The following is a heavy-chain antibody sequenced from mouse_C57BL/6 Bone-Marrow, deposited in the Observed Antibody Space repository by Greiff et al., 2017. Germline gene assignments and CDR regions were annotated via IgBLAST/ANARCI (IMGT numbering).Heavy chain of an antibody. CDR3: VMSAWFAY. Sequence: DVKLVESGGDLVKPGGSLKLSCAASGFTFSSSGMSWVRQTPDKRLEWVATISSGGSYTYYPDSVKGRVTISRDNAKNTRYLHMSSLKSEDTAMYYGVMSAWFAYGGQGTLVTVSA. CDR2: ISSGGSYT. CDR1: GFTFSSSG. V-gene: IGHV5-6*02. J-gene: IGHJ3*01.